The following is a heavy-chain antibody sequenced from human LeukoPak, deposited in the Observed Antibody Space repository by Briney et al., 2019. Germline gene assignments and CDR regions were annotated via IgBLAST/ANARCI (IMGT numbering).Heavy chain of an antibody. CDR2: IYSGGST. V-gene: IGHV3-53*01. CDR1: GFTVSSNY. D-gene: IGHD3-22*01. CDR3: ARGPRPGYYCDSSGYYSEGYFDY. J-gene: IGHJ4*02. Sequence: GGSLRLSCAASGFTVSSNYMSWVRQAPGKGLEWVSVIYSGGSTYYADSVKGRFTISRDNSKNTLYLQMNSLRAEDTAVYYCARGPRPGYYCDSSGYYSEGYFDYWGQGTLVTVSS.